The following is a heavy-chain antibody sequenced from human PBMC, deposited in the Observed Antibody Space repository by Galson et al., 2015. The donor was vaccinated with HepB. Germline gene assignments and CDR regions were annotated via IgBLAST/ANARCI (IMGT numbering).Heavy chain of an antibody. CDR3: ARRSYGSGDWYFDL. Sequence: SVKVSCKASGGTFSSYAISWVRQAPGQGLEWMGRIIPILGIANYAQKFQGRVTITADKSTSTAYMELSSLRSEDTAVYYCARRSYGSGDWYFDLWGRGTLVTVSS. J-gene: IGHJ2*01. V-gene: IGHV1-69*04. D-gene: IGHD3-10*01. CDR2: IIPILGIA. CDR1: GGTFSSYA.